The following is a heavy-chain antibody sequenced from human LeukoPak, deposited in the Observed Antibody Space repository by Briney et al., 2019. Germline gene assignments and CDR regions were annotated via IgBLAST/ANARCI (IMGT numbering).Heavy chain of an antibody. V-gene: IGHV3-23*01. D-gene: IGHD2-2*02. CDR2: ISGSGGST. CDR3: AKVIVVVPAAIPYFDY. CDR1: GFTFSSYA. J-gene: IGHJ4*02. Sequence: GGSLRFSCAASGFTFSSYAMSWVRQAPGKGLEWVSAISGSGGSTYYADSVKGRFTISRDNSKNTLYLQMNSLRAADTAVYYCAKVIVVVPAAIPYFDYWGQGTLVTVSS.